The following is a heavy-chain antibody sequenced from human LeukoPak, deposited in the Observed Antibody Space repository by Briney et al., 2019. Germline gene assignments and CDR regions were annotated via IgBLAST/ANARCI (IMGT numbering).Heavy chain of an antibody. V-gene: IGHV3-48*04. CDR3: ARITMVRSMDV. CDR2: ISSSGSTI. Sequence: GGSLRLSCAASGFTFSDYSMNWVRQAPGKGLEWVSYISSSGSTILYADSVKGRFTISRDDARSSLYLQMNSLRAEDTAVYYCARITMVRSMDVWGQGTTVTVSS. J-gene: IGHJ6*02. CDR1: GFTFSDYS. D-gene: IGHD3-10*01.